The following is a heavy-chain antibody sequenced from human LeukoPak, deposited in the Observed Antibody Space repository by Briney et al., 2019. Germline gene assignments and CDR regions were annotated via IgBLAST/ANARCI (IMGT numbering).Heavy chain of an antibody. CDR3: AKTRGSGPFDY. V-gene: IGHV3-23*01. Sequence: GGSLRLSCAASGFTFSTYAMAWVRQAPGKGLEWVSAISGSGGSTYYADSVKGRFTISRDNSKNTLYLQMNNLRAEDTAVYYCAKTRGSGPFDYWGQGTLVTVSS. CDR2: ISGSGGST. D-gene: IGHD3-10*01. J-gene: IGHJ4*02. CDR1: GFTFSTYA.